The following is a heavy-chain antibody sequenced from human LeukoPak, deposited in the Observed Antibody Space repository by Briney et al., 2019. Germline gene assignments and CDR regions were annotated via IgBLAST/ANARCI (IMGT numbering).Heavy chain of an antibody. J-gene: IGHJ3*02. CDR1: GFTFTSSA. CDR3: ARDHPDYVWGSYRSSDAFDI. V-gene: IGHV1-58*01. Sequence: SVKVSCKASGFTFTSSAVQWVRQARGQRLEWIGWIVVGSGNTNYAQKFQERVTITRDMSTSTAYMELSSLRSEDTAVYYCARDHPDYVWGSYRSSDAFDIWGQGTMVTVSS. CDR2: IVVGSGNT. D-gene: IGHD3-16*02.